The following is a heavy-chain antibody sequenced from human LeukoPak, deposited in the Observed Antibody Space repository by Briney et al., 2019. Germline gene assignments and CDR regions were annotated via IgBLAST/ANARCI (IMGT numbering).Heavy chain of an antibody. V-gene: IGHV4-34*01. CDR2: INHSGST. CDR3: ARGGGVLTGYLDY. D-gene: IGHD3-9*01. CDR1: GGSFSGYY. J-gene: IGHJ4*02. Sequence: SETLSLTCAVYGGSFSGYYWSWIRQPPGKELEWIGEINHSGSTNYNPSLKSRVTISVDTSKNQFSLKLSSVTAADTAVYYCARGGGVLTGYLDYWGQGTLVTVSS.